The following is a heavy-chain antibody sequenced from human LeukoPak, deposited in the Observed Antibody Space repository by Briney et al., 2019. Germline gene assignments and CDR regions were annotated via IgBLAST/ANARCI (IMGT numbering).Heavy chain of an antibody. CDR2: ISSSSSYI. CDR3: AREGYSYGSWYYYGMDV. CDR1: GFTVSSNH. J-gene: IGHJ6*02. Sequence: GGSLGLSCAASGFTVSSNHMSWVRQGPGKGLEWVSSISSSSSYIYYADSVKGRFTISRDNAKNSLYLQMNSLRAEDTAVYYCAREGYSYGSWYYYGMDVWGQGTTVTVSS. V-gene: IGHV3-21*01. D-gene: IGHD5-18*01.